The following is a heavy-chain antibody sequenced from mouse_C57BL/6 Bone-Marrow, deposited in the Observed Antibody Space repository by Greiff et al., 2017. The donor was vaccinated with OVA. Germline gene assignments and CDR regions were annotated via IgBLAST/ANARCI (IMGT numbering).Heavy chain of an antibody. D-gene: IGHD1-1*01. J-gene: IGHJ1*03. V-gene: IGHV14-4*01. CDR3: TPFDATVVVPYFDV. CDR2: IDPENGDT. CDR1: GFNIKDDY. Sequence: EVQLQQSGAELVRPGASVKLSCTASGFNIKDDYMHWVKQRPEQGLEWIGWIDPENGDTEYASKFQGKATLTADPSSNTAYLQLSSLTSEDTAVYSWTPFDATVVVPYFDVWGTGTTITVSS.